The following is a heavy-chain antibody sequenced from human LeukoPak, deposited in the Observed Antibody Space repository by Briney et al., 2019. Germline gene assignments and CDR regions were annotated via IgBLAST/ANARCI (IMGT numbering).Heavy chain of an antibody. Sequence: RSSETLSLTCTVSGGSISSYYWSWIRQPPGKGLEWLGYIYYCGSTNYNPSLKRRVTISVGATNNQSSLKLSSVTAADTAVYYCARHLNIVANSAFDIWGQGTMVTVSS. J-gene: IGHJ3*02. V-gene: IGHV4-59*08. CDR1: GGSISSYY. CDR2: IYYCGST. CDR3: ARHLNIVANSAFDI. D-gene: IGHD3-22*01.